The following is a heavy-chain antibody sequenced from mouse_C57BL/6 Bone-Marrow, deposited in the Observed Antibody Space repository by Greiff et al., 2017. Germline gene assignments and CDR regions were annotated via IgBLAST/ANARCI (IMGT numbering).Heavy chain of an antibody. CDR2: IHPNSGST. CDR1: GYTFTSYW. CDR3: ARREKLRYFDY. Sequence: VQLQQPGAELVKPGASVKLSCKASGYTFTSYWMHWVKQRPGQGLEWIGMIHPNSGSTNYNEKFKSKATLTVDKSSSTAYMQLSSLTSEDSAVYYCARREKLRYFDYWGQGTTLTVSS. D-gene: IGHD1-1*01. V-gene: IGHV1-64*01. J-gene: IGHJ2*01.